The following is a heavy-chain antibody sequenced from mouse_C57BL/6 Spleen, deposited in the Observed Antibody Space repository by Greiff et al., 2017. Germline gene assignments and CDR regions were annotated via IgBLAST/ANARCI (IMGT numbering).Heavy chain of an antibody. V-gene: IGHV3-6*01. J-gene: IGHJ1*03. CDR1: GYSITSGYY. CDR3: ARGPYFDV. CDR2: ISYDGSN. Sequence: EVKLVESGPGLVKPSQSLSLTCSVTGYSITSGYYWNWIRQFPGNKLEWMGYISYDGSNNYNPSLKNRISITRDTSKNQFFLKLNSVTTEDTATYYCARGPYFDVWGTGTTGTVSS.